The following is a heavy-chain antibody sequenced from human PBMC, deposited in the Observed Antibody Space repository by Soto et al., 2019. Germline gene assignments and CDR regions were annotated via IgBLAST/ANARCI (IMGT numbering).Heavy chain of an antibody. Sequence: QITLKESGPTLVKPTQTLTLTCTFSGFSLSTSGVGVGWIRQPPGKALEWLALIYWDDDKRYSPSLKSRLTITKXXSXNXXVLTMTNLDPVDTATYYCAHRPAGYSSSWYPLFDYWGQGTLVTVSS. CDR3: AHRPAGYSSSWYPLFDY. V-gene: IGHV2-5*02. J-gene: IGHJ4*02. CDR1: GFSLSTSGVG. D-gene: IGHD6-13*01. CDR2: IYWDDDK.